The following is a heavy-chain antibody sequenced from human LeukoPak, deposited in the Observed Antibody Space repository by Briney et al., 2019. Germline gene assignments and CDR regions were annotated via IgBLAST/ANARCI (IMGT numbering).Heavy chain of an antibody. D-gene: IGHD5-18*01. J-gene: IGHJ4*02. CDR1: GFTFSSYG. V-gene: IGHV3-33*01. CDR2: IWYDGSNK. CDR3: ARVDNRGYSYGDFDY. Sequence: GGSLRLSCAASGFTFSSYGMHWVRQAPGKGLEWVAVIWYDGSNKYYADSVKGRFTISRDNSKNTLYLQMNSLRAEGTAVYYCARVDNRGYSYGDFDYWGQGTLVTVSS.